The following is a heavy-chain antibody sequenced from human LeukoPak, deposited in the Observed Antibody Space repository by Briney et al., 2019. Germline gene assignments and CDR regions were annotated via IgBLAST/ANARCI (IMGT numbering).Heavy chain of an antibody. CDR1: GGSISNINW. J-gene: IGHJ4*02. D-gene: IGHD5-18*01. CDR3: ARAVDTPTEGY. CDR2: IYHSGNI. V-gene: IGHV4-4*02. Sequence: PSGTLSLTCAVSGGSISNINWWCWVRQPPGKGLEWIGEIYHSGNINYSPSLKSRVTISVDKSKNQFSLKLRSVTAADTAVYYCARAVDTPTEGYWGQGTLVTVSS.